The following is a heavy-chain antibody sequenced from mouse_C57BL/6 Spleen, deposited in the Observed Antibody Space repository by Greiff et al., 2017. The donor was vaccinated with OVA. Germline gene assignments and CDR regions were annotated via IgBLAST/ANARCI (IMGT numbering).Heavy chain of an antibody. CDR1: GFTFTDYY. J-gene: IGHJ1*03. Sequence: EVKLVESGGGLVQPGGSLSLSCAASGFTFTDYYMSWVRQPPGKALEWLGFLRNKANGYTTEYSASVKGRFTISRDNSQSILSLQMNALRAEDSATYYCARPYEGYYDCYFDVWGTGTTVTVSS. V-gene: IGHV7-3*01. CDR3: ARPYEGYYDCYFDV. D-gene: IGHD2-3*01. CDR2: LRNKANGYTT.